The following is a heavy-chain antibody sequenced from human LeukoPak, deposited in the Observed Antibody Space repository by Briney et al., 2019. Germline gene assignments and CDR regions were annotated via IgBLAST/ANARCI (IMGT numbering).Heavy chain of an antibody. J-gene: IGHJ4*02. CDR1: GFTFSSYA. D-gene: IGHD6-13*01. V-gene: IGHV3-23*01. Sequence: PGGSLRLSCAASGFTFSSYAMSWVRQAPGKGLEWVSGISGSGGSTYYADSVKGRFTISRDNSKNTLYLQMNSLRDDDTAVYYCAKSRDGSWSFYFDYWGQGSLVTVSS. CDR2: ISGSGGST. CDR3: AKSRDGSWSFYFDY.